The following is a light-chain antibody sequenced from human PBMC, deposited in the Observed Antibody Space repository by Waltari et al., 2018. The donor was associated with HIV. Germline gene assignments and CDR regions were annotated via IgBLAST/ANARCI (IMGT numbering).Light chain of an antibody. CDR2: SYG. Sequence: QSVLNQSPSASGTPGQRVIISGSGSSSNIGSNTVTWYQQFPGTAPKLLIYSYGRPPSAVPVRFSGCKSSTSACLAISGVRCEDEADYYCATWDDSLKAWVFGGGTKLTVL. CDR1: SSNIGSNT. CDR3: ATWDDSLKAWV. J-gene: IGLJ3*02. V-gene: IGLV1-44*01.